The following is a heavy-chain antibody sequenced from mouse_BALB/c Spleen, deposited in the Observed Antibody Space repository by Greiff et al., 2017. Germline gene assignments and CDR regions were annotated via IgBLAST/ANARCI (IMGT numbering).Heavy chain of an antibody. Sequence: DVQLQESGPGLVKPSQSLSLTCTVTGYSITSDYAWNWIRQFPGNKLEWMGYISYSGSTSYNPSLKSRISITRDTSKNQFFLQLNSVTTEDTATYYCASQFITTVVAPAYWGQGTLVTVSA. CDR1: GYSITSDYA. D-gene: IGHD1-1*01. J-gene: IGHJ3*01. CDR3: ASQFITTVVAPAY. CDR2: ISYSGST. V-gene: IGHV3-2*02.